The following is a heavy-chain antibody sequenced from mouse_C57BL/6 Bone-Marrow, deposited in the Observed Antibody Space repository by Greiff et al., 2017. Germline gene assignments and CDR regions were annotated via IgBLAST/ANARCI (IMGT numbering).Heavy chain of an antibody. D-gene: IGHD1-1*01. V-gene: IGHV1-81*01. CDR2: IYPRSGNT. Sequence: VHLVESGAELARPGASVKLSCKASGYTFTSYGISWVKQRIGQGLEWIGEIYPRSGNTYYNEKFKGKATLTADKSSSTAYMEPRSLTSEDSAVYFGARSKDYYGSRYFDVWGTGTTVTVSS. CDR3: ARSKDYYGSRYFDV. J-gene: IGHJ1*03. CDR1: GYTFTSYG.